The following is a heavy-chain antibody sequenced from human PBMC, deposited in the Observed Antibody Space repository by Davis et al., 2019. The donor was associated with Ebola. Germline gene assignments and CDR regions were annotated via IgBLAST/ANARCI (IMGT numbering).Heavy chain of an antibody. J-gene: IGHJ4*02. D-gene: IGHD3-10*01. CDR1: GYTFTSYD. Sequence: AASVKVSCKASGYTFTSYDINWVRQAPGQGLEWMGWMNPNSGNTGYAQKFQGRVTMTRNTSISTAYMEVSSLRSEDTAVYYCARAPTWSQINYYCFDYWGQGTLVTVSS. CDR3: ARAPTWSQINYYCFDY. V-gene: IGHV1-8*01. CDR2: MNPNSGNT.